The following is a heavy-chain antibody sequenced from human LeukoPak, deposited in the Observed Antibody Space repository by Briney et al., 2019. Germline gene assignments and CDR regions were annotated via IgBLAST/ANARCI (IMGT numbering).Heavy chain of an antibody. D-gene: IGHD6-6*01. Sequence: ASVKVSCKASGYTFTGYYMHWVRQAPGQGLEWMGWINPNSGGTNYAQKLQGRVTMTRDTSISTAYMELSRLRSDDTAVYYCARVIAAPPHDRGVGIDYWGQGTLVTVSS. J-gene: IGHJ4*02. CDR2: INPNSGGT. V-gene: IGHV1-2*02. CDR3: ARVIAAPPHDRGVGIDY. CDR1: GYTFTGYY.